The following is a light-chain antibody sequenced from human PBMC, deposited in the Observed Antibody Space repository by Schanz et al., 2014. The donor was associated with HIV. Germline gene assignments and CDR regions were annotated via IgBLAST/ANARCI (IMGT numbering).Light chain of an antibody. CDR3: QQSNDSTRSP. Sequence: EIVLTQSPDTLSLSPGERATLSCRASQTVSSSSLAWYQQKPGQSPRLLIYGASTLAAGISDRFSGSGPGIQFPRTISTQQSDNFALYYLQQSNDSTRSPFVPGLKVQIK. V-gene: IGKV3-20*01. CDR2: GAS. J-gene: IGKJ3*01. CDR1: QTVSSSS.